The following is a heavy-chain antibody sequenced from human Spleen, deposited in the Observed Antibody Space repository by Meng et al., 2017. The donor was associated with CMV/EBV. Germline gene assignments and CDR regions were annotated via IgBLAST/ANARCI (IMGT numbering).Heavy chain of an antibody. D-gene: IGHD2-15*01. CDR1: GSVSGYY. Sequence: GSVSGYYWSWIRQPPGKGLEWIGEINHSGSTNYNPSLKSRVTISVDTSKNQFSLKLSSVTAADTAVYYCAGLGYCSGGSCYEKEFDYWGQGTLVTVSS. J-gene: IGHJ4*02. V-gene: IGHV4-34*01. CDR3: AGLGYCSGGSCYEKEFDY. CDR2: INHSGST.